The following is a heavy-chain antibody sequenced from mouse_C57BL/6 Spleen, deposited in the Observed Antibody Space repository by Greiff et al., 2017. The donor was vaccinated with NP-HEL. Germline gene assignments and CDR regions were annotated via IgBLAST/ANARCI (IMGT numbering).Heavy chain of an antibody. D-gene: IGHD2-2*01. CDR2: IWSGGGT. V-gene: IGHV2-5*01. Sequence: VKLVESGPGLVQPSQSLSITCTVSGFSLTSYGVHWVRQSPGKGLEWLGVIWSGGGTDYNAAFMSRLSITKDNSKSKVFFKMNSLQADDTAIYYWAKNPRYGYDGRGAMDYWGQGTSVTVSS. CDR1: GFSLTSYG. CDR3: AKNPRYGYDGRGAMDY. J-gene: IGHJ4*01.